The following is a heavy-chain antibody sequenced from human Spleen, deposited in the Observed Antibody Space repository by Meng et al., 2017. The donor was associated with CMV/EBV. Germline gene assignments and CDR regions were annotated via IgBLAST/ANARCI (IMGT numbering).Heavy chain of an antibody. CDR3: ASALGADDSDGYYYGLFDY. Sequence: ISGGTYYWGWVRQPPGKGLEWSGSLFYRGNTYYTPSLKSRLTISVDTSKNQFFLRLTSVTAADTAVYFCASALGADDSDGYYYGLFDYWGQGTLVTVSS. CDR1: ISGGTYY. CDR2: LFYRGNT. D-gene: IGHD3-22*01. J-gene: IGHJ4*02. V-gene: IGHV4-39*01.